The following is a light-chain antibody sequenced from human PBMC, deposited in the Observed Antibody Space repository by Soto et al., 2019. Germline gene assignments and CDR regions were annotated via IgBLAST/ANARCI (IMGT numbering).Light chain of an antibody. CDR3: ASYTTSSTYV. CDR1: KKVVGGYSY. V-gene: IGLV2-14*01. Sequence: QRASGIGGPGQSLAIFFTGKKKVVGGYSYVSWYQQQPGKAPKLVISDVSNRPSGVSDRFSGSKSGNTASLTISGLQTEDEADYYCASYTTSSTYVFGTGTKVTVL. CDR2: DVS. J-gene: IGLJ1*01.